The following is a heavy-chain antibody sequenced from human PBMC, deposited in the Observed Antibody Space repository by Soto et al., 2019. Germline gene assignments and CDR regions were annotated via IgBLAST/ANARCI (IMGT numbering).Heavy chain of an antibody. CDR3: ARESTDSNYGSGYYYGMDV. CDR2: INSDGSST. V-gene: IGHV3-74*01. CDR1: GFTFSSYW. D-gene: IGHD4-4*01. J-gene: IGHJ6*02. Sequence: GGSLRLSCAASGFTFSSYWMHWVRQAPGKGLVWVSRINSDGSSTSYADSVKGRFTISRDNAKNTLYLQMNSLRAEDTAVYYCARESTDSNYGSGYYYGMDVWGQGTTVTVSS.